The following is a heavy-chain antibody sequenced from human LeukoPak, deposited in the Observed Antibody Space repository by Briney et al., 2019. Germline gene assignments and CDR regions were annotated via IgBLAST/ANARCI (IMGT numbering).Heavy chain of an antibody. V-gene: IGHV1-18*01. D-gene: IGHD5-18*01. CDR3: ARGSGGYSYGLYNWFDP. J-gene: IGHJ5*02. CDR1: GYTFTNYG. Sequence: ASVKVSCKAYGYTFTNYGIIWVRQAPGQGLEWMGWISAYNGNTNYAQKLQGRVTMTTDTSTSTAYMELRSLRSDDTAVYYCARGSGGYSYGLYNWFDPWGQGTLVTVSS. CDR2: ISAYNGNT.